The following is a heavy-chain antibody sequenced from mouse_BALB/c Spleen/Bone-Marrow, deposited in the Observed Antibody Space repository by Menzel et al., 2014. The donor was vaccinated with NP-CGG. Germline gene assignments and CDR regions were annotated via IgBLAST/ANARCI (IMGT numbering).Heavy chain of an antibody. CDR3: ARQLAYAMDY. CDR2: ITKGGGST. J-gene: IGHJ4*01. CDR1: GFTFSDYY. V-gene: IGHV5-12*02. D-gene: IGHD4-1*01. Sequence: EVKVEESGGGLVQPGGSLKLSCATSGFTFSDYYMYWVRQTPEKRLEWVAYITKGGGSTYYPDIVRGRFTISRDNAKSTLYLQMSRLKSEDTAMYYCARQLAYAMDYWGQGTSVTVSS.